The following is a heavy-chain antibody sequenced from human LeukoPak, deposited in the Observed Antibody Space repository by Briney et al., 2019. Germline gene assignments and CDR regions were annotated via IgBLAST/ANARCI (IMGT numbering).Heavy chain of an antibody. CDR3: ARNVGRGSPWDY. J-gene: IGHJ4*02. CDR1: GGSISSGDYY. D-gene: IGHD2-15*01. Sequence: PSQTLSLTCTVSGGSISSGDYYWRWIRQPPGKGLEWIGYIYYSGSTYYNPSLKSRVTISVDTSKNQFSLKLSSVTAADTAVYYCARNVGRGSPWDYWGQGTLVTVSS. V-gene: IGHV4-30-4*01. CDR2: IYYSGST.